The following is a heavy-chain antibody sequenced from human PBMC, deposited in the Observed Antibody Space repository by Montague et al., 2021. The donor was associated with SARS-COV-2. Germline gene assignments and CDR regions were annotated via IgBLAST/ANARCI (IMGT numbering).Heavy chain of an antibody. J-gene: IGHJ3*02. CDR3: ASQSSPIHAFDI. CDR1: GFPFSSYG. CDR2: IWYDGSNK. Sequence: SLSLSFSASGFPFSSYGMHWVRQAPGKGLEWVAVIWYDGSNKYYADSVKGRFTISRDNSKNTLYLQMNSLRAEDTAVYYCASQSSPIHAFDIWGQGTMVTVSS. V-gene: IGHV3-33*01. D-gene: IGHD2-2*02.